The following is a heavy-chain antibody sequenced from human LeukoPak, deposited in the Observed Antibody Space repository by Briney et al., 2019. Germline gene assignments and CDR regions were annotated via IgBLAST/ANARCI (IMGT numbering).Heavy chain of an antibody. CDR1: GFTVSSNY. V-gene: IGHV3-66*01. J-gene: IGHJ4*02. CDR3: ASAYSSSWYFFDY. Sequence: QPGGSLRLSCAASGFTVSSNYMSWVRQAPGKGLEWVSVIYSGGSTYYADSVKGRFTISRDNSKNTLYLQMNSLRAEDTAVYYCASAYSSSWYFFDYWGQGTLVTVSS. D-gene: IGHD6-13*01. CDR2: IYSGGST.